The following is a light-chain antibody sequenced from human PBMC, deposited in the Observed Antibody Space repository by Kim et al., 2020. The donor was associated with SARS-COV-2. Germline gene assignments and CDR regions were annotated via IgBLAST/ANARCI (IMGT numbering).Light chain of an antibody. V-gene: IGKV3-15*01. Sequence: EIVMTQSPATLSVSPGERVHMSCRASQSVNAHLAWYQQKPGQPPRLLIYVVSTRATGIPARFSGSGSGTEFTLTISSLQSEDFAVYFCQQYNNWPWTLGQGTKVDIK. CDR3: QQYNNWPWT. CDR2: VVS. J-gene: IGKJ1*01. CDR1: QSVNAH.